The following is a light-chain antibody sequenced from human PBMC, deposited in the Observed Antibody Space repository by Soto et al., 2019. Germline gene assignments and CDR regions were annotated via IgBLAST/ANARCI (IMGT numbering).Light chain of an antibody. CDR2: GAS. Sequence: EIVLTQSPATLSLSPGERATLSCRASQGVSSYLAWYQQKPGQAPRLLIYGASSRATGIPDRFSGSGSGTDFTLTISRLEPEDFEVYYCHKYGSSEWTLGQGTKV. CDR3: HKYGSSEWT. CDR1: QGVSSY. V-gene: IGKV3-20*01. J-gene: IGKJ1*01.